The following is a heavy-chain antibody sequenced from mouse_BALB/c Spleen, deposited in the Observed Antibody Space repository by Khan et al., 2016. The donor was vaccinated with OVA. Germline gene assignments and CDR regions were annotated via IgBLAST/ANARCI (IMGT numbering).Heavy chain of an antibody. CDR2: IRYDGNS. Sequence: EVQLQESGPGLVKPSQSLSLTCSVTGYSITSGYFWNWIRQFPGNKLEWMGYIRYDGNSNYNPSLKNRISITRDTSKNQFFLKLNSVTPEDTATXNCESGGSSGRAWFAYWGQGTLVTVSA. J-gene: IGHJ3*01. CDR1: GYSITSGYF. D-gene: IGHD3-1*01. CDR3: ESGGSSGRAWFAY. V-gene: IGHV3-6*02.